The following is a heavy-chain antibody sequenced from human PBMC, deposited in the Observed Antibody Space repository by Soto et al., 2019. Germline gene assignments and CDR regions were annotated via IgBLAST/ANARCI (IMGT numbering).Heavy chain of an antibody. CDR3: VRGPSRGSSLFGPLDY. Sequence: GGSLRLSCSASGFIFSTFGMFWVRQAPGQGLEYVSAIFYSGSGSYYADPVRGRFTVSRDNSKNMFYLQMSSLRVEDTALYFCVRGPSRGSSLFGPLDYWRQGTQVTVSS. J-gene: IGHJ4*02. CDR1: GFIFSTFG. D-gene: IGHD3-3*01. V-gene: IGHV3-64D*06. CDR2: IFYSGSGS.